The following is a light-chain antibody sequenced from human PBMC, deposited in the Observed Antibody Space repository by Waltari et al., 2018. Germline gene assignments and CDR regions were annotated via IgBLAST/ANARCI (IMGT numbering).Light chain of an antibody. CDR2: STN. J-gene: IGLJ2*01. CDR3: AAWDDNMNGL. Sequence: QSVLTQPPSASGTPGQRVTISCSGSSSNIGGHIVNWYQQLPGTAPKLLIYSTNQRPSGVPDRFSGSKSGTSASLAISGLQSEDEADYYCAAWDDNMNGLFGGGTKLTVL. CDR1: SSNIGGHI. V-gene: IGLV1-44*01.